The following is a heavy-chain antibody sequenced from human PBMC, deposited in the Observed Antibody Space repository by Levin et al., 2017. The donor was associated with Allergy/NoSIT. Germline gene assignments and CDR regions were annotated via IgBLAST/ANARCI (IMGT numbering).Heavy chain of an antibody. J-gene: IGHJ4*02. CDR1: GGTFSSYA. CDR2: IIPIFGTA. CDR3: ARGISSSWYLGY. V-gene: IGHV1-69*13. D-gene: IGHD6-13*01. Sequence: SVKVSCKASGGTFSSYALNWVRQAPGQGLEWMGGIIPIFGTANYAQKFQGRVTITADESTITAYMELSSLRSEDTAVYYCARGISSSWYLGYWGQGTLVTVSS.